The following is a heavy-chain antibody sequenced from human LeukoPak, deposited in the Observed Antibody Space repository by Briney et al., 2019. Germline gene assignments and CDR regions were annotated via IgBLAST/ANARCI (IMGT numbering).Heavy chain of an antibody. CDR2: ISNDGSNK. CDR1: GFTFSSYG. Sequence: GGSLRLSCAASGFTFSSYGMHWVRQAPGKGLEWVAVISNDGSNKYYADSVKGRFTISRDNSKNTLYLQMNSLRAEDTAVYYCARDLGNIGYYLDYWGQGTLVTVSS. V-gene: IGHV3-30*03. CDR3: ARDLGNIGYYLDY. J-gene: IGHJ4*02. D-gene: IGHD2/OR15-2a*01.